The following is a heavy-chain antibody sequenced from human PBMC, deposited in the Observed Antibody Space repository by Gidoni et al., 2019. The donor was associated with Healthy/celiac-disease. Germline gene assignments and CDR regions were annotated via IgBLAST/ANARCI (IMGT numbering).Heavy chain of an antibody. CDR1: GGTFSSYT. D-gene: IGHD6-13*01. CDR3: ARRHQEGSWYDY. V-gene: IGHV1-69*02. CDR2: IIPILGIA. Sequence: SGAEVKKPGSSVKVSCKASGGTFSSYTISWVRQAPGQGLEWMGRIIPILGIANYAQKFQGRVTITADKSTSTAYMGLSSLRSEDTAVYYCARRHQEGSWYDYWGQGTLVTVSS. J-gene: IGHJ4*02.